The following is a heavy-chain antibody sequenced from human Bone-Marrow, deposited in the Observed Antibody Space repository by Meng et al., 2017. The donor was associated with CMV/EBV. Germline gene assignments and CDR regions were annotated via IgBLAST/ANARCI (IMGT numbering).Heavy chain of an antibody. V-gene: IGHV4-39*01. CDR3: ARQFDDTAVGVLVFDY. J-gene: IGHJ4*02. Sequence: SETLSLTCTVSGDSIRDSTHYWGWIRQPPGEGLEWIGDVYSYGTTHLNPSLESRVTLSVDLAKNQFSLSLKSVTAADRAVYYCARQFDDTAVGVLVFDYWGAAVLVTVSS. CDR1: GDSIRDSTHY. CDR2: VYSYGTT. D-gene: IGHD3-3*01.